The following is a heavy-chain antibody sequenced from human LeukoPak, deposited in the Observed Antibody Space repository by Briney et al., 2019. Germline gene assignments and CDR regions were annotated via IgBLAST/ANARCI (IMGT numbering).Heavy chain of an antibody. Sequence: GASVKVSCKASGYTFTSYAMHWVRQAPGQRLEWMGWINAGNGNTKYSQKFQGRVTITRDTSASTAYMELSSLRSEDTAVYYCARAVRIAASAMYYFDYWGQGTLVTVSS. CDR3: ARAVRIAASAMYYFDY. J-gene: IGHJ4*02. D-gene: IGHD6-13*01. CDR1: GYTFTSYA. CDR2: INAGNGNT. V-gene: IGHV1-3*01.